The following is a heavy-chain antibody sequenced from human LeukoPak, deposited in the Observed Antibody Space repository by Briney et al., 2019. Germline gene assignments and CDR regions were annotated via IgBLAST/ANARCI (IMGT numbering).Heavy chain of an antibody. CDR3: AELGITMIGGV. CDR2: ISSSGSTI. CDR1: GSTFSSYE. D-gene: IGHD3-10*02. Sequence: GGSLRLSCAASGSTFSSYEMDWVRQAPGKGLEWVSYISSSGSTIYYADSVKGRFTISRDNAKNSLYLQMNSLRAEDTAVCYCAELGITMIGGVWGKGTTVTISS. V-gene: IGHV3-48*03. J-gene: IGHJ6*04.